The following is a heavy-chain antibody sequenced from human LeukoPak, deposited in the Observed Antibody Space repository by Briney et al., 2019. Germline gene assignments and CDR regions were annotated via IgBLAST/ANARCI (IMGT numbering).Heavy chain of an antibody. CDR1: GYTFTGYY. D-gene: IGHD1-26*01. CDR3: ARLNSGSHWLYDY. Sequence: GASVKVSCKASGYTFTGYYMHWVRQAPGQGLEWMGWINPNSGGTNYAQKFQGRVTMTRDTSISTAYMELSRLRSDDTAVYYCARLNSGSHWLYDYWGQGTLVTVSS. V-gene: IGHV1-2*02. CDR2: INPNSGGT. J-gene: IGHJ4*02.